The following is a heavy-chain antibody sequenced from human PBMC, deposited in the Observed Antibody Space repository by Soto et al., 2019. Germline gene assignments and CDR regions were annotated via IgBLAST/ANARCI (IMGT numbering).Heavy chain of an antibody. V-gene: IGHV1-18*01. Sequence: QVQLVQSGAEVKKPGASVKVSCKASGYTFTSYGISWVRQAPGQGLEWMGWISAYNGNTNYAQKLQGRVTMTTDTSTSTAYMELRRLRSDDTAVYYCARVGITMVRGVGYGMDVWGQGTTVTVSS. J-gene: IGHJ6*02. CDR3: ARVGITMVRGVGYGMDV. CDR2: ISAYNGNT. D-gene: IGHD3-10*01. CDR1: GYTFTSYG.